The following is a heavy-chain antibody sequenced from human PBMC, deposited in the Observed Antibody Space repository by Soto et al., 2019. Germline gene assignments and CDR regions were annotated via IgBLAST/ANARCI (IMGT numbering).Heavy chain of an antibody. Sequence: GGSLRLSCAASGFTFSSYAMSWVRQAPGKGLEWVSAISGSGGSTYYADSVKGRFTISRDNSKNTLYLQMNSLRAEDTAVYYCAKASGGSGYYTYYYYYYYMDVWGKGTTVTVSS. V-gene: IGHV3-23*01. CDR2: ISGSGGST. J-gene: IGHJ6*03. CDR1: GFTFSSYA. D-gene: IGHD3-3*01. CDR3: AKASGGSGYYTYYYYYYYMDV.